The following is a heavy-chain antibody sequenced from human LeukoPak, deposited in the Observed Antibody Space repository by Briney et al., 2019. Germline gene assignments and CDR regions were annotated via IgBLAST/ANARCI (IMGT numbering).Heavy chain of an antibody. Sequence: GGSLRLSCAASGFTFSSYSMNWVRQAPGKGLEWVSYITSSGNTIYYANSVKGRFTISRDNAKNSLYLQMNSLRAEDTAVYYCARGSPGYWGQGTLVTVSS. CDR1: GFTFSSYS. CDR2: ITSSGNTI. J-gene: IGHJ4*02. CDR3: ARGSPGY. V-gene: IGHV3-48*04.